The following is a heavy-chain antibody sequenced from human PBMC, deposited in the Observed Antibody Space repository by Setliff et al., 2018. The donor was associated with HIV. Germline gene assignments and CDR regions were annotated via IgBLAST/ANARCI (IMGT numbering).Heavy chain of an antibody. D-gene: IGHD3-10*01. J-gene: IGHJ2*01. Sequence: SETLSLTCAVYGGSLSGYYWSWVRQSPGRGLEWIGEVNQSGNTNFNPSLKSRLIISVDTSKSQFSLKLTSVTAADTALYYCAREGGQGYSGSGSFYHRNFDLWGRGTLVTVSS. CDR2: VNQSGNT. V-gene: IGHV4-34*01. CDR1: GGSLSGYY. CDR3: AREGGQGYSGSGSFYHRNFDL.